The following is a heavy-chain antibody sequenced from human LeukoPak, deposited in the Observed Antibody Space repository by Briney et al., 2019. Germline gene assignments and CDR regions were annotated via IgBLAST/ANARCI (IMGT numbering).Heavy chain of an antibody. CDR3: ARKAVSGYDGHYFDY. Sequence: GGSLRLSCAASGFTFSDYYMSWIRQAPGKGLEWVSYISSSGSTIYYADSVKGRFTISRDNAKNSLYLQMNSLRAEDTAVYYCARKAVSGYDGHYFDYWGQGTLVTVSS. V-gene: IGHV3-11*01. CDR2: ISSSGSTI. J-gene: IGHJ4*02. D-gene: IGHD5-12*01. CDR1: GFTFSDYY.